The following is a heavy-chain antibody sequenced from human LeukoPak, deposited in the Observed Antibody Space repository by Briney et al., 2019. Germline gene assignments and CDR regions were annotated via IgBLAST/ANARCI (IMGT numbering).Heavy chain of an antibody. CDR1: GFTFSSYA. D-gene: IGHD3-22*01. Sequence: PGGSLRLSCAASGFTFSSYAMSWVRQAPGKGLEWVSTMSGSGGSTDYADSVKGRFTISRDNSKNTLYLQMNSLRAEDTAVYYCAGAAYDNSGYLTLWGQGTLVTVSS. V-gene: IGHV3-23*01. CDR2: MSGSGGST. CDR3: AGAAYDNSGYLTL. J-gene: IGHJ4*02.